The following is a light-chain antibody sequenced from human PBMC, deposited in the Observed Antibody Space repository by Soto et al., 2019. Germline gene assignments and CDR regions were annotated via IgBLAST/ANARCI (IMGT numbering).Light chain of an antibody. J-gene: IGKJ5*01. CDR2: TAS. CDR3: QQYGTSPFT. V-gene: IGKV3-20*01. Sequence: IVLTQSPATLSLSPGERATLSCRASQSVGSSLVWYQHKPGQPPRLLIHTASSRATGIPDRFSGIGYGTDFTLTISGLEPEDFAVYHCQQYGTSPFTFGQGTRLEIK. CDR1: QSVGSS.